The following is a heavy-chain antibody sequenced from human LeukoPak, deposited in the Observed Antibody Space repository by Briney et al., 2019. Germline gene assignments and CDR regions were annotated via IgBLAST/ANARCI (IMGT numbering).Heavy chain of an antibody. V-gene: IGHV3-20*04. Sequence: PGGSLRLSCVGSGFTFNDSGMRWGRQAPGKGVEGISGINWNGRSRWYADSVKGLFTISRDNTKNSLYLQMNSLRAEDTAVYYCTRFGVPGGSGTSFEHWGQGTLVTVSS. CDR3: TRFGVPGGSGTSFEH. D-gene: IGHD2-2*01. CDR2: INWNGRSR. J-gene: IGHJ1*01. CDR1: GFTFNDSG.